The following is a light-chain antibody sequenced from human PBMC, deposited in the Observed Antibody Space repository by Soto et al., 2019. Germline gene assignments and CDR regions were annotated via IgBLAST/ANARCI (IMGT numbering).Light chain of an antibody. J-gene: IGKJ5*01. Sequence: EIVLTQSPGTLSLSPGERATLSCRASQSVSSSYLAWYQQTPGQAPRLLIYGASSRATGIPDRFSGSGSGTDFTLTISRLEPEDFAVYFCQQYGSSPVTFGQGTRLEIK. CDR3: QQYGSSPVT. CDR2: GAS. CDR1: QSVSSSY. V-gene: IGKV3-20*01.